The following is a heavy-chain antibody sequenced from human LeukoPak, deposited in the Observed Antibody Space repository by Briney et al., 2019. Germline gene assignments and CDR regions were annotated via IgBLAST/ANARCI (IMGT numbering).Heavy chain of an antibody. V-gene: IGHV3-23*01. Sequence: SGGSLRLSCAASGFPFSNYAMTWVRQAPGKGLEWVSSISGPGSTTYYSDSVKGRFTVSRDNSKNTLFLHMSTLRAGDTAVYSGAKDMVRGGHYYFDFGGRGTLVTVSS. D-gene: IGHD3-10*01. CDR3: AKDMVRGGHYYFDF. CDR2: ISGPGSTT. J-gene: IGHJ4*02. CDR1: GFPFSNYA.